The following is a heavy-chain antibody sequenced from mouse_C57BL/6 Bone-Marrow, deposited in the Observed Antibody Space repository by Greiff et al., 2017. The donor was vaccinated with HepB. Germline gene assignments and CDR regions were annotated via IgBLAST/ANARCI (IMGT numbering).Heavy chain of an antibody. J-gene: IGHJ1*03. D-gene: IGHD1-1*01. Sequence: EVQVVESGGGLVKPGGSLKLSCAASGFTFSSYTMSWVRQTPEKRLEWVATISGGGGNTYYPDSVKGRFTISRDNAKNTLYLPMSSLRSEDTALYYCARQMTVVAKDWYFDVWGTGTTVTVSS. CDR3: ARQMTVVAKDWYFDV. CDR1: GFTFSSYT. V-gene: IGHV5-9*01. CDR2: ISGGGGNT.